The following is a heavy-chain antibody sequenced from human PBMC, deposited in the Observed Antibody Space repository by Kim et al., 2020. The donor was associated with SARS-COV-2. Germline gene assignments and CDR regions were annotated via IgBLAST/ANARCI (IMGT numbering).Heavy chain of an antibody. J-gene: IGHJ3*02. V-gene: IGHV5-51*01. CDR3: ARHTAFDI. Sequence: DSDTSYRPSLHGQVTISAGKSSSTAYLQWSSLKASDTTMYYCARHTAFDIWGQGTMVTVSS. CDR2: DSDT.